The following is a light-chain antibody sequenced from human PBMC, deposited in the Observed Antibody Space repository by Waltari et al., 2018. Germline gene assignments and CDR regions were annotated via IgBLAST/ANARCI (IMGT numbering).Light chain of an antibody. CDR2: DAS. V-gene: IGKV3-15*01. CDR1: QSIASN. CDR3: QQYNDWPRT. Sequence: EMVMTQSPAPLSVSPGERVTLSCRASQSIASNLAWYQQKPGQGPRLLIYDASTRATDIPARFSGSGSGTEFTLTISSLQSEDFAVYYCQQYNDWPRTFGQGTKVEIK. J-gene: IGKJ1*01.